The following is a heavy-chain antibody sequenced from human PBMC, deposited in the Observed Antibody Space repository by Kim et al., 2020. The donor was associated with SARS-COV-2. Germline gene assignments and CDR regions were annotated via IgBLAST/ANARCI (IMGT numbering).Heavy chain of an antibody. CDR2: INHSGST. D-gene: IGHD5-12*01. CDR3: ARGRRDGYNRRYLDY. J-gene: IGHJ4*02. V-gene: IGHV4-34*01. CDR1: GGSFSGYY. Sequence: SETLSPTCAVSGGSFSGYYWSWIRQPPGKGLEWIGEINHSGSTNYNPSLKSRVTISVDTSKNQFSLKLSSVTAADTAVYYCARGRRDGYNRRYLDYWGQGTLVTVSS.